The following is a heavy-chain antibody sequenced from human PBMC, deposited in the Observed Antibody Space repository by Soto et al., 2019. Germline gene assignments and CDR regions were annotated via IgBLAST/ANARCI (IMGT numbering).Heavy chain of an antibody. Sequence: EVQLVESGGGLVQPGGSVRLSYVVSGLTVGNNYMTWVRQAPGKGLEWVSHIYSGGQIAYSDSVRGRFTISRDSSKNTLYLQMVSLRVEETAVYYCARDPWGSVAHGICGQGTMVTVSS. CDR1: GLTVGNNY. CDR3: ARDPWGSVAHGI. CDR2: IYSGGQI. V-gene: IGHV3-66*01. J-gene: IGHJ3*02. D-gene: IGHD3-10*01.